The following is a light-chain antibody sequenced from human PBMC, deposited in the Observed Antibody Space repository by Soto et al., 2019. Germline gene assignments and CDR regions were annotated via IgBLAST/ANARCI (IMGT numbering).Light chain of an antibody. CDR2: EVS. Sequence: QSVLTQPPSASGSPGQSVTISCTGTSSDVGGYNYVSWYQQHPGKAPKLMIYEVSKRPSGVPDRFSASKSGNTASLTVSGLQSEDEADYYCSSXAGSKTLFGTGTKVTVL. CDR3: SSXAGSKTL. V-gene: IGLV2-8*01. CDR1: SSDVGGYNY. J-gene: IGLJ1*01.